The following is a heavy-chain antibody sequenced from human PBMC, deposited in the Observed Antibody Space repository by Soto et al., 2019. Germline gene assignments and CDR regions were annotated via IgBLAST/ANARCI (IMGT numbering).Heavy chain of an antibody. CDR2: ISSSSSTI. V-gene: IGHV3-48*02. J-gene: IGHJ5*02. CDR3: ARESAALNRFDP. CDR1: GFTFSSYS. Sequence: EVQLVESGGGLVQPGGSLRLSCAASGFTFSSYSMNWVRQAPGKGLEWVSYISSSSSTIYYADSVKGRFTISRDNAKNYLYLQVNSLRDEDRAVYYCARESAALNRFDPWGEGPPVTVSS. D-gene: IGHD2-2*01.